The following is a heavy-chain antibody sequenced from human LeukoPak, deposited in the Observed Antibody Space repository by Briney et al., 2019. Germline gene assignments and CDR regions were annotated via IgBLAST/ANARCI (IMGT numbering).Heavy chain of an antibody. V-gene: IGHV3-21*01. CDR1: GFTFSNYN. CDR3: ARSSKQQTDFEY. D-gene: IGHD6-13*01. CDR2: ISSSRNYV. J-gene: IGHJ4*02. Sequence: GGSLRLSCAASGFTFSNYNMNWVRQAPGKGLEWVSSISSSRNYVYYADSMKGRFTISRDNAKNSLYLQINSLRAEDTAVYYCARSSKQQTDFEYWGQGTLVTVSS.